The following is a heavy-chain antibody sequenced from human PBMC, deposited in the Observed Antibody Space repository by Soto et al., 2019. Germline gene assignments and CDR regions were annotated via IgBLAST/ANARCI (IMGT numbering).Heavy chain of an antibody. CDR2: ISAYNGNT. D-gene: IGHD6-19*01. V-gene: IGHV1-18*01. J-gene: IGHJ2*01. Sequence: QVQLVQSGAEVKKPGASVKVSCKASGYSITSYGISWVRQAPGQGLEWMGWISAYNGNTNYAQKFQGRVTMTTDTSTSTAYMELRSLRSDDTAVCYCARAVAGHWYFDLWGRGTLVTVSS. CDR3: ARAVAGHWYFDL. CDR1: GYSITSYG.